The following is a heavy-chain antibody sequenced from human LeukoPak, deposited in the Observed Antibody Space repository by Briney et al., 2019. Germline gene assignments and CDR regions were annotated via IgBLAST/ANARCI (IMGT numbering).Heavy chain of an antibody. CDR1: GFTVSSNY. J-gene: IGHJ5*02. CDR3: ARGPYSSGWTPSWFDP. CDR2: IYSGGST. V-gene: IGHV3-53*01. Sequence: PGGSLRLSCAASGFTVSSNYMSWVRQAPGKGLEWVSVIYSGGSTYYADSVKGRFTISRANSKNTLYLQMNSLRAEDTAVYYCARGPYSSGWTPSWFDPWGQGTLVTVSS. D-gene: IGHD6-19*01.